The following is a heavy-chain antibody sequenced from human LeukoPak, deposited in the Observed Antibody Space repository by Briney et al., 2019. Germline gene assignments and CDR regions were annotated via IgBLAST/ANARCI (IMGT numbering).Heavy chain of an antibody. J-gene: IGHJ4*02. CDR2: INHSGST. Sequence: SETLSLTCAVYGGSFSGYYWSWIRQPPGKGLEWIGEINHSGSTNYNPSLKSRVTISVDTSKNQFSLKLSSVTAADTAVYYCAREYYGSGSYSDYWGQGTLVTVSS. V-gene: IGHV4-34*01. CDR1: GGSFSGYY. D-gene: IGHD3-10*01. CDR3: AREYYGSGSYSDY.